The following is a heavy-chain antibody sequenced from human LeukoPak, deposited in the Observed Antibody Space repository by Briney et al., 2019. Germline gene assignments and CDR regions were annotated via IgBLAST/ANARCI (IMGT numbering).Heavy chain of an antibody. V-gene: IGHV4-39*07. Sequence: PSETLSLTCTVSGGSISSSSYYWGWIRQPPGKGLEWIGSIYYSGSTYYNPSLKSRVTISVDTSKNQFSLKLSSVTAADTAVYYCARSKWLAHDQFDYWGQGTLVTVSS. CDR3: ARSKWLAHDQFDY. J-gene: IGHJ4*02. CDR2: IYYSGST. D-gene: IGHD6-19*01. CDR1: GGSISSSSYY.